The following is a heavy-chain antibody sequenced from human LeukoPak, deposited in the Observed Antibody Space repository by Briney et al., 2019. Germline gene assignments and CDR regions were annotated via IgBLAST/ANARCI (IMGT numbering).Heavy chain of an antibody. Sequence: SETLSLTCSVSGGSISSSSYYWGWIRQPPGKGLEWIGSIYYSGSTNYNPSLKSRVTISVDTSKNQFSLKLSSVTAADTAVYYCARHVWLPLSDWGQGTLVTVSS. CDR2: IYYSGST. V-gene: IGHV4-39*01. D-gene: IGHD5-12*01. J-gene: IGHJ4*02. CDR3: ARHVWLPLSD. CDR1: GGSISSSSYY.